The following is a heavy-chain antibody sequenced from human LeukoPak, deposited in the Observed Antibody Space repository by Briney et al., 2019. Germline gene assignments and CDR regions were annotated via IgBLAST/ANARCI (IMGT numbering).Heavy chain of an antibody. CDR3: AREGYYGSGSYFGY. CDR2: ISYDGSNK. V-gene: IGHV3-30-3*01. J-gene: IGHJ4*02. Sequence: GRSLRLSRAASGFTFSSYAMHWVRQAPGKGLEWVAVISYDGSNKYYADSVKGRFTISRDNSKNTLYLQMNSLRAEDTAVYYRAREGYYGSGSYFGYWGQGTLVTVSS. D-gene: IGHD3-10*01. CDR1: GFTFSSYA.